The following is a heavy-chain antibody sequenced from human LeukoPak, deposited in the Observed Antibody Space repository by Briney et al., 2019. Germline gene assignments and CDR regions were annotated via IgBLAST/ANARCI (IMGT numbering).Heavy chain of an antibody. D-gene: IGHD2-2*02. J-gene: IGHJ5*02. CDR1: GYSISSGYY. CDR2: IYHSGST. Sequence: SETLSLTCAVSGYSISSGYYWGWIRQPPGKGLEWIGSIYHSGSTYYNPSLKSRVTISVDTSKNQFSLKLSSVTAADTAVYYCARQIVPAAIPSNWFDPWGQGTLVTVSS. CDR3: ARQIVPAAIPSNWFDP. V-gene: IGHV4-38-2*01.